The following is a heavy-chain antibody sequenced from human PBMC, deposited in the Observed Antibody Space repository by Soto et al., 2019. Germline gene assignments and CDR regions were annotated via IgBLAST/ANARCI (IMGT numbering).Heavy chain of an antibody. J-gene: IGHJ4*02. V-gene: IGHV3-33*01. Sequence: QVQLVESGGGVVQPGRSLRLSCAASGFTFSSYGMHWVRQAPGKGLEWVAVIWYDGSNKYYADSVKGRFTISRDNSKNTLYLQMNSLRDEDTAVYYCARARFGVVDYWGQGTLVTVSS. CDR2: IWYDGSNK. CDR1: GFTFSSYG. CDR3: ARARFGVVDY. D-gene: IGHD3-3*01.